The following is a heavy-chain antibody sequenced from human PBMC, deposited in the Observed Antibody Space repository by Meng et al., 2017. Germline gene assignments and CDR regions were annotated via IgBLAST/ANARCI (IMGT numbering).Heavy chain of an antibody. CDR3: ARVVYSSGWSFDY. D-gene: IGHD6-19*01. CDR2: IWYDGSNK. V-gene: IGHV3-33*01. J-gene: IGHJ4*02. CDR1: GFTFSSYG. Sequence: VEVVESGGGVVQPGRSLRLSCAASGFTFSSYGMHWVRQAPGKGLEWVAVIWYDGSNKYYADSVKGRFTISRDNSKNTLYLQMNSLRAEDTAVYYCARVVYSSGWSFDYWGQGTLVTVSS.